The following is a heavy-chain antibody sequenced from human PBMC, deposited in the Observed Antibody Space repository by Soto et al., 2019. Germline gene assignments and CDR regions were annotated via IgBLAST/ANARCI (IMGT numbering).Heavy chain of an antibody. D-gene: IGHD3-22*01. CDR1: GFTFSSYT. CDR2: ISYDGGDK. Sequence: PGGSLRLSCAASGFTFSSYTMHWVRQTPGRGLEWVADISYDGGDKYYADSVKGRFTISRDNSKNTLYLQMNSLRAEDTSVYYCAREYSLAVVAPGDRGQGILVTVSS. J-gene: IGHJ4*02. CDR3: AREYSLAVVAPGD. V-gene: IGHV3-30-3*01.